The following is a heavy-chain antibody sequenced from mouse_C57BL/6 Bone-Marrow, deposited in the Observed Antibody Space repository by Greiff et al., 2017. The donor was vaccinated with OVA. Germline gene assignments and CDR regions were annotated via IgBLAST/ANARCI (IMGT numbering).Heavy chain of an antibody. V-gene: IGHV1-82*01. CDR2: IYPGDGGT. CDR1: GYAFSGSW. D-gene: IGHD1-1*01. J-gene: IGHJ3*01. CDR3: ARLLLAFAY. Sequence: QVQLQQSGPELVKPGASVKISCKASGYAFSGSWMNWVKQRPGKGLEWIGRIYPGDGGTNYNGKFKGKATLTAAKSSSTAYMQLSRLTSEDSAVSFCARLLLAFAYWGKGALVTFAA.